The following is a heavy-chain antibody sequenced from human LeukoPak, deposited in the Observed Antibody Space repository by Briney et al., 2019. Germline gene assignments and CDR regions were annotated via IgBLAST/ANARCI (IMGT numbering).Heavy chain of an antibody. J-gene: IGHJ4*02. V-gene: IGHV3-23*01. CDR1: GFTFSSYA. CDR3: ATPDVVVPAAITLGY. CDR2: ISGSGGST. Sequence: GGSLRLSCAASGFTFSSYAMSWVRPAPGKGLEWVSAISGSGGSTYYADSVKGRFTISRDNSKNTLYLQMNSLRAEDTAVYYCATPDVVVPAAITLGYWGQGTLVTVSS. D-gene: IGHD2-2*01.